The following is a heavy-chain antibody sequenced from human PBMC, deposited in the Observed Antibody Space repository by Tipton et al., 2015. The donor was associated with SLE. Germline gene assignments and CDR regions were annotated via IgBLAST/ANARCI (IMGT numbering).Heavy chain of an antibody. CDR1: TGSISGYY. V-gene: IGHV4-59*01. D-gene: IGHD2-2*01. CDR3: SRGQEGAGYFSNNNCYLGPFDL. J-gene: IGHJ3*01. CDR2: IYYGGST. Sequence: TLSLTCTVSTGSISGYYWTWVRQPPGKGLEWIGYIYYGGSTNFNPSLKSRVTISVDSSKNQFSLKLNSVTSADTAVYFCSRGQEGAGYFSNNNCYLGPFDLWGQATMVTVSS.